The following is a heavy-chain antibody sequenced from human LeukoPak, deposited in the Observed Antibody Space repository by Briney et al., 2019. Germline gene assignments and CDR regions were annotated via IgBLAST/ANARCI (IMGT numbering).Heavy chain of an antibody. Sequence: PSETLSLTCAVSGGSISSGGYSWSWIRQPPGKGLEWIGYIYHSGSTYYNPSLKSRVTISVDRSKNQFPLKLSSVTAADTAVYYCARLWFGKYFDYWGQGTLVTVSS. CDR3: ARLWFGKYFDY. J-gene: IGHJ4*02. V-gene: IGHV4-30-2*01. CDR2: IYHSGST. D-gene: IGHD3-10*01. CDR1: GGSISSGGYS.